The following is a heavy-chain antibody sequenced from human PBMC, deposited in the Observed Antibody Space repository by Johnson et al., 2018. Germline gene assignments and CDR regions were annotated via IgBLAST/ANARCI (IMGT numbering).Heavy chain of an antibody. D-gene: IGHD1-26*01. Sequence: QVQLVQSGSEVKKPGSSVEVSCKASGGTFSSYAISWVRQAPGQGLEWMGGSIPIFGTANYAQKFQGRVPITADESTSTAYRELSSRSSEDTAGYYCARDRGVGAPEYFQHWGQGTLVTVSS. CDR3: ARDRGVGAPEYFQH. J-gene: IGHJ1*01. CDR1: GGTFSSYA. V-gene: IGHV1-69*12. CDR2: SIPIFGTA.